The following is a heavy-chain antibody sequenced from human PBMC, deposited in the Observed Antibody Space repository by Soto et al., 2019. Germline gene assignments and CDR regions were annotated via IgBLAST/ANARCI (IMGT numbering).Heavy chain of an antibody. CDR2: IKQDGSEK. D-gene: IGHD6-6*01. V-gene: IGHV3-7*03. J-gene: IGHJ4*02. CDR3: ASSYAVAAARRVY. CDR1: GFTFSSYW. Sequence: EVQLVESGGGLVQPGGSLRLSCAASGFTFSSYWMSWVRQAPGKGLEWVANIKQDGSEKYYVDSVKGRFTISRDNAKNSLYLQMNSLRAEDTAVYYCASSYAVAAARRVYWGQGTLVTVSS.